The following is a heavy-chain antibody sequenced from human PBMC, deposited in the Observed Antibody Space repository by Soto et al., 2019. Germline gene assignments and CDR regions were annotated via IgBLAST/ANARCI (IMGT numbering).Heavy chain of an antibody. CDR2: ISYDGSNK. D-gene: IGHD2-21*02. CDR3: ARTYCGGDCYSVNYYYYGMDV. CDR1: GFTFSSYA. J-gene: IGHJ6*02. Sequence: QVQLVESGGGVVQPGRSLRLSCAASGFTFSSYAMHWVRQAPGKGLEWVAVISYDGSNKYYAESVQGRFTISRDNSKNTLYLQMNSLRAEDTAVYYCARTYCGGDCYSVNYYYYGMDVSGQGTTVTVSS. V-gene: IGHV3-30-3*01.